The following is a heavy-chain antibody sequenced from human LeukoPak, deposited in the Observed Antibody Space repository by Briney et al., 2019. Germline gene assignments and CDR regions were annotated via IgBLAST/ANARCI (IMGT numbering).Heavy chain of an antibody. J-gene: IGHJ4*02. CDR1: GYTFTTYY. D-gene: IGHD6-13*01. Sequence: GASVKVSCKASGYTFTTYYIHWVRQAPGQGLEWMGIIKPSGGSTSYAQEFQGRVTMTRDTSTSTVYMEVSSLRSEDTAVYYCARVNGQQLAIDYWGQGTLVTVSS. CDR3: ARVNGQQLAIDY. CDR2: IKPSGGST. V-gene: IGHV1-46*01.